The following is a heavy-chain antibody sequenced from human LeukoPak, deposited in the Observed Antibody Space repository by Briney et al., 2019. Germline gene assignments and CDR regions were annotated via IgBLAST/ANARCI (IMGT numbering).Heavy chain of an antibody. CDR3: AKLVVVRGYFDY. J-gene: IGHJ4*02. Sequence: PGGSLRLSCAASGFTFSDYYMSWVRQAPGKGLEWVSAISGSGGSTYYADSVKGRFTISRDNSKNTLYLQMNSLRAEDTAVYYCAKLVVVRGYFDYWGQGTLVIVSS. D-gene: IGHD3-22*01. CDR2: ISGSGGST. V-gene: IGHV3-23*01. CDR1: GFTFSDYY.